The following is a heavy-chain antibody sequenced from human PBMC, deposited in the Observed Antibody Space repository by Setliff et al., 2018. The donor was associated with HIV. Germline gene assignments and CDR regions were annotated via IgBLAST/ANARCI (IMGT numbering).Heavy chain of an antibody. D-gene: IGHD1-26*01. CDR3: AKPLTQWGVSPYHYAVDV. J-gene: IGHJ6*02. Sequence: GGSLRLSCAASGFTFSRYGMHWVRQAPGKGLEWVAVIWYDGSNKYYADSVKGRFTISTDNSKNTLYLQMNSLSAEDTAVYYCAKPLTQWGVSPYHYAVDVWGQGTTVTVSS. CDR1: GFTFSRYG. CDR2: IWYDGSNK. V-gene: IGHV3-33*06.